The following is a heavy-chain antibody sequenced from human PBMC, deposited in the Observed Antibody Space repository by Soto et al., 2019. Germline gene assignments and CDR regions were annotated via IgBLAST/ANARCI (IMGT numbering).Heavy chain of an antibody. Sequence: GGSLRPSCAASGFPFSSYAMSWVRPAPGKGLEWVSAISGSGGSTYYADSVKGRFTISRDNSKNTLYLQMNSLRAEDTAVYYCAKDFQLFSRGPKAQYGMDVWGQGTTVTVSS. D-gene: IGHD6-6*01. CDR3: AKDFQLFSRGPKAQYGMDV. J-gene: IGHJ6*02. CDR2: ISGSGGST. V-gene: IGHV3-23*01. CDR1: GFPFSSYA.